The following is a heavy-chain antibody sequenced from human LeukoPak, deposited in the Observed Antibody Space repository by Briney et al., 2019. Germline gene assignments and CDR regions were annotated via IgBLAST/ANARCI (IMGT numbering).Heavy chain of an antibody. Sequence: SETLSLTCAVYGGSFSGYYWSWIRQPPGKGLEWIGEINHSGSTNYNPSLKSRVTISVDTSKNQFSLKLSSVTAADTAVYYCARILWGYCSRTSCYRNYYYYYMDVWGRGTTVTVSS. D-gene: IGHD2-2*01. J-gene: IGHJ6*03. CDR2: INHSGST. V-gene: IGHV4-34*01. CDR1: GGSFSGYY. CDR3: ARILWGYCSRTSCYRNYYYYYMDV.